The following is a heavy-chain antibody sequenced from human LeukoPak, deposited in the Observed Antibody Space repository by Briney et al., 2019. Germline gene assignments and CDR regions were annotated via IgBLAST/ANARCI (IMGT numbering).Heavy chain of an antibody. CDR3: AVGWKEYYFDY. J-gene: IGHJ4*02. D-gene: IGHD1-1*01. Sequence: PSETLSLTCAVYGGSFSGYYWSWIRQPPGKGLEWIGEINHSGSTNYNPPLKSRVTISVDTSKNQFSLKLSSVTAADTAVYYCAVGWKEYYFDYWGQGTLVTVSS. CDR1: GGSFSGYY. CDR2: INHSGST. V-gene: IGHV4-34*01.